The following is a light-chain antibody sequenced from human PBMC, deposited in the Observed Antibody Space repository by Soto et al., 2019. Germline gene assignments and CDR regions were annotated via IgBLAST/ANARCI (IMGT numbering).Light chain of an antibody. J-gene: IGKJ3*01. V-gene: IGKV2-24*01. Sequence: EIVMTQTPLSSPVTLGQPASISCRSSQSLVHSNGHTYLSWLHQRPGQPPRLLIYEVSNRFSGGPDRFSGSGAGTEFTLRISRVEAEDVGVYYCMQATQSPTFGPGTKVDIK. CDR2: EVS. CDR3: MQATQSPT. CDR1: QSLVHSNGHTY.